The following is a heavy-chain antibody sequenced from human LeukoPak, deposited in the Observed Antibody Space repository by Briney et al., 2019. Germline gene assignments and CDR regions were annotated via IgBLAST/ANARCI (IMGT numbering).Heavy chain of an antibody. V-gene: IGHV4-34*01. J-gene: IGHJ4*02. Sequence: SETLSLTCAVYGESFSGYYWSWLRQPPGKGLEWLGEINHSGSTNYNPSLKSRVPISVDTSKNRCSLKLSSVTAADTAVYYWARTLEMGYDSSGYYGYWGQGTLVTVSS. CDR2: INHSGST. CDR1: GESFSGYY. CDR3: ARTLEMGYDSSGYYGY. D-gene: IGHD3-22*01.